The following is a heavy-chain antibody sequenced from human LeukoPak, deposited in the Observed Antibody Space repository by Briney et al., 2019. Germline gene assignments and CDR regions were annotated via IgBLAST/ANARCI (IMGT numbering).Heavy chain of an antibody. D-gene: IGHD6-6*01. Sequence: GGSLRLSCAASGFRFSGIGMHWVRQAPGKGLDWVAYIRNDGGNKQYADSVKGRFSISRDNTKNTLSLEMNSLRAEDTAVYYCAKDLWYTSSSEEYWGQGTLDTVSS. V-gene: IGHV3-30*02. J-gene: IGHJ4*02. CDR3: AKDLWYTSSSEEY. CDR2: IRNDGGNK. CDR1: GFRFSGIG.